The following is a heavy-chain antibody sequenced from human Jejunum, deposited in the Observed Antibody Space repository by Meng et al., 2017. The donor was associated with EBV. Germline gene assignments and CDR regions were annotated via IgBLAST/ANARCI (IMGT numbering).Heavy chain of an antibody. Sequence: QVQPVQSGAEVKKPGASVKVSCKASGYTFTSYGISWVRQAPGQGLEWMAWISAYNGKTNYAQNLQGRVTLTTDTSTTTTYMELRSLRSDDTAVYYCARDGPDYGNYINFDYWGQGTLVTVSS. CDR2: ISAYNGKT. J-gene: IGHJ4*02. D-gene: IGHD4-11*01. CDR1: GYTFTSYG. CDR3: ARDGPDYGNYINFDY. V-gene: IGHV1-18*01.